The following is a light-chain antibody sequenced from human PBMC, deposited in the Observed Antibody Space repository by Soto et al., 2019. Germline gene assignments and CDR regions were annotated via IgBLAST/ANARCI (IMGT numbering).Light chain of an antibody. CDR1: SSDIGGYKY. CDR3: CSYAPSRTWL. J-gene: IGLJ3*02. V-gene: IGLV2-14*01. CDR2: DVN. Sequence: QSALTQPASVSGSPGQSITISCTGTSSDIGGYKYVSWYQQHPGKAPKLMIYDVNNRPSGVSNRFSGSKSGNTATLTFSGLQAEDGADYFCCSYAPSRTWLFGGGTKVTVL.